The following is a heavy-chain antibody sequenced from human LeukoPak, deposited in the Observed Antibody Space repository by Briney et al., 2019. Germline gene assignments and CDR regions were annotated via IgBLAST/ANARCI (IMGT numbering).Heavy chain of an antibody. CDR1: GFTFSSYG. V-gene: IGHV3-33*01. J-gene: IGHJ4*02. CDR2: IWYDESNK. Sequence: GGSLRLSCAASGFTFSSYGMHWVRQAPGKGLEWVAVIWYDESNKCYADSVKGRFTISRDNSKNTLYLQMNSLRAEDTAVYYCARDESIVGATDFDYWGQGTLVTVSS. CDR3: ARDESIVGATDFDY. D-gene: IGHD1-26*01.